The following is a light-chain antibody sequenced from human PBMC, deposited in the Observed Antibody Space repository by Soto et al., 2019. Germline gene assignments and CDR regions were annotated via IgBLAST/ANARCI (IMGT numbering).Light chain of an antibody. J-gene: IGLJ3*02. CDR1: NSNIGNNY. V-gene: IGLV1-51*01. CDR2: DNN. Sequence: QSVLTQPPSVSAAPGQKVSISCSGRNSNIGNNYVSWYQQVPGTAPKLLIYDNNERPSGIPDRFSGSKSGTSATLGIAGLQTGDEAVYFCGTWDDSLRAVLFGGGTKLTVL. CDR3: GTWDDSLRAVL.